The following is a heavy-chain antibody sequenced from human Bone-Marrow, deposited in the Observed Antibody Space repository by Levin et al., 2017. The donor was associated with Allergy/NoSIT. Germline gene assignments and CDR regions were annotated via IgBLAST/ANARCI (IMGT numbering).Heavy chain of an antibody. CDR2: IYYSGST. CDR1: GGSINSGNYY. D-gene: IGHD2-15*01. V-gene: IGHV4-31*03. CDR3: ARWVVGASNWFDP. Sequence: SQTLSLTCPVSGGSINSGNYYWTWIRQHPGKGLEWIGYIYYSGSTYYNPSLKSRVTISVDTSKNQFSLDLYSVTAADTAVYYCARWVVGASNWFDPWGQGTLVTVSS. J-gene: IGHJ5*02.